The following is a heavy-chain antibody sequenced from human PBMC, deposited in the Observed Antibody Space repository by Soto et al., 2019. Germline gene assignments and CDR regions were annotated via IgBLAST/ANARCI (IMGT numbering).Heavy chain of an antibody. CDR1: GGSINTYNLF. Sequence: QLQLQESGPGLVGPSETLSLSCTVSGGSINTYNLFWAWIRQPPGKGLEWIASVHYSGNAYYNPSPTPRVTISRDTSKNRVSLELRSVTAADTAVYYCARVNVTLDFWGQGTLVTVSS. D-gene: IGHD2-21*02. CDR2: VHYSGNA. J-gene: IGHJ4*02. CDR3: ARVNVTLDF. V-gene: IGHV4-39*01.